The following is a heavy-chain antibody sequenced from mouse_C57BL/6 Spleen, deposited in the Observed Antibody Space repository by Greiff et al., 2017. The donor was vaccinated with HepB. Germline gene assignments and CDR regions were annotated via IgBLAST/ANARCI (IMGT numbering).Heavy chain of an antibody. D-gene: IGHD2-4*01. CDR2: IYPRDGST. CDR3: ARGGYYDYDVYYAMDY. Sequence: QVQLKESDAELVKPGASVKISCKVSGYTFTDHTIHWMKQRPEQGLEWIGYIYPRDGSTKYNEKFKGKATLTADKSSSTAYMQLNSLTSEDSAVYCCARGGYYDYDVYYAMDYWGQGTSVTVSS. V-gene: IGHV1-78*01. J-gene: IGHJ4*01. CDR1: GYTFTDHT.